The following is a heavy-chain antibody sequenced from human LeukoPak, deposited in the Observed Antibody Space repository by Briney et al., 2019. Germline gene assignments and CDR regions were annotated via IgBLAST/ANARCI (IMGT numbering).Heavy chain of an antibody. Sequence: GGSLRLSCAASGFTFSNAWMSWVRQAPGKGLEWVGRIKSKTDGGTTDYAAPVKGRFTISRDDSKNTLYLQMNSLKTEDTAVYYCTGILSGYSGFLYDYWGQGTLVTVSS. CDR3: TGILSGYSGFLYDY. CDR2: IKSKTDGGTT. D-gene: IGHD5-12*01. CDR1: GFTFSNAW. V-gene: IGHV3-15*01. J-gene: IGHJ4*02.